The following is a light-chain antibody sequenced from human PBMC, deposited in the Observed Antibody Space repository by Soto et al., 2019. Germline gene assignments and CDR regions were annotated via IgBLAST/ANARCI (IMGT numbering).Light chain of an antibody. CDR3: GSFTTNRIWV. Sequence: QSVLTQPASVSGSPGQSITISCTGTSSDVGGYDFVSWYQQHPGKAPKVMIYEATNRPSGVSNRFSGSKSGNTASLTISGLQVEDEADYICGSFTTNRIWVFGGGTKLTVL. V-gene: IGLV2-14*01. J-gene: IGLJ3*02. CDR2: EAT. CDR1: SSDVGGYDF.